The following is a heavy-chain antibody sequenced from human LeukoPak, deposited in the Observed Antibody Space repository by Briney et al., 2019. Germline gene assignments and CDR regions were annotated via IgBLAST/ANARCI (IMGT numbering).Heavy chain of an antibody. Sequence: GGSLRLSCAASGFTFGNYGMNWVRQAPGKGLEWVSSIGPSSTYTYYADSVKGRFTISRDSAKNSLFLQMNNLRPDDTAVYFCARDYVVRGIFDFWGQGTLVTVSS. D-gene: IGHD3-10*01. CDR2: IGPSSTYT. CDR1: GFTFGNYG. CDR3: ARDYVVRGIFDF. J-gene: IGHJ4*02. V-gene: IGHV3-21*01.